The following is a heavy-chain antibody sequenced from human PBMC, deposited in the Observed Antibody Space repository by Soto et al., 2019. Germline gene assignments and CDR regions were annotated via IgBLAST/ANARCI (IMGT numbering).Heavy chain of an antibody. Sequence: QVQLVQSGAEVKKPGSSVKVSCKASGCTFSSYAIRWVRQAPGQGLEWMGGIIPIFGTANYAQKFQGRVTITADESTRTAYMELSSLRSEDTSVYYCAREDLAPVNDWGQGTLVTVSS. CDR3: AREDLAPVND. CDR1: GCTFSSYA. J-gene: IGHJ4*02. CDR2: IIPIFGTA. D-gene: IGHD4-17*01. V-gene: IGHV1-69*01.